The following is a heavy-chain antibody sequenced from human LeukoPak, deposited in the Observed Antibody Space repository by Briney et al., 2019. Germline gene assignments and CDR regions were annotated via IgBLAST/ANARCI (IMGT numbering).Heavy chain of an antibody. CDR1: GYTFTGYY. CDR3: ARDLVGAVDFDY. J-gene: IGHJ4*02. D-gene: IGHD1-26*01. Sequence: ASVKVSCKASGYTFTGYYMHWVRQAPGQGLEWMGWINPNSGGTNYAQKFQGRVTMTGDTSISTAYMELSRLRSDDTAVYYCARDLVGAVDFDYWGQGTLVTVSS. CDR2: INPNSGGT. V-gene: IGHV1-2*02.